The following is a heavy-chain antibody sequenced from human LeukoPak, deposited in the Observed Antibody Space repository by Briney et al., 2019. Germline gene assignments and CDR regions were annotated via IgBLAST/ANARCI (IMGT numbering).Heavy chain of an antibody. J-gene: IGHJ4*02. CDR3: AKHGRDFDF. CDR1: GFTFSSHW. V-gene: IGHV3-7*01. Sequence: GGFLRLSCAASGFTFSSHWMSWLRQAPGKGLEWVANIKQDGSDKYYVDSVKGRFTISRDNAKNSLYLQMDSLRTDDTAVYYCAKHGRDFDFWGQGTLVTVSS. CDR2: IKQDGSDK.